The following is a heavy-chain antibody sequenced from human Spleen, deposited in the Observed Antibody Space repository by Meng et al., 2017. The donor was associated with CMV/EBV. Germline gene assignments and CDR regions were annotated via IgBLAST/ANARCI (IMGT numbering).Heavy chain of an antibody. Sequence: ASVKVSCKASGYTFTSYGISWVRQASGQGLEWMGWISAYNGNTNYAQKLQGRVTMTTDTSTSTAYMELRSLRSDDTAVYYCARVYCSSTSCYNWDRDYYYYGMDVWGQGTTVTVSS. CDR1: GYTFTSYG. CDR3: ARVYCSSTSCYNWDRDYYYYGMDV. V-gene: IGHV1-18*01. CDR2: ISAYNGNT. J-gene: IGHJ6*02. D-gene: IGHD2-2*02.